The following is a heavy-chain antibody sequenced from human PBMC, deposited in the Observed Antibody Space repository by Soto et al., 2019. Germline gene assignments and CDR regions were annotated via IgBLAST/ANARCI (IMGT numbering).Heavy chain of an antibody. D-gene: IGHD4-17*01. CDR3: AVRKTRRYFDY. Sequence: PGGSLKLSCAASGFTFNSYAMTWVRQSPGKGLAWVSAIGTDGNTYYANAVKVRFTISRDNSRTTLYLHMNILRGGDTALYYCAVRKTRRYFDYRCQRPLV. J-gene: IGHJ4*02. CDR2: IGTDGNT. CDR1: GFTFNSYA. V-gene: IGHV3-23*01.